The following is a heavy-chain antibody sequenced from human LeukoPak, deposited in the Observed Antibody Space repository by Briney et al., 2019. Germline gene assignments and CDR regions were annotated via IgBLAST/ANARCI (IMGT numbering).Heavy chain of an antibody. D-gene: IGHD3-3*01. CDR1: GFTFSSYS. V-gene: IGHV3-21*01. J-gene: IGHJ4*02. CDR2: ISSSSSYI. CDR3: ARDHYDFWSGYYFDY. Sequence: PGGSLRLSCAASGFTFSSYSMNWVRQAPGKELEWVSSISSSSSYIYYADSVKGRFTISRDNAKNSLYLQMNSLRAEDTAVYYCARDHYDFWSGYYFDYWGQGTLVTVSS.